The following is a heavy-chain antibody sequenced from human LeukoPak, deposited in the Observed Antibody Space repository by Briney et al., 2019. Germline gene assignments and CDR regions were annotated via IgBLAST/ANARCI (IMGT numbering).Heavy chain of an antibody. Sequence: SETLSLTCAVSGYSISSGYYGGWSRQPPGEGVGWIGKIYNSGTTYYNPSLKTRATISVDTSKNQFSLKLSSVTAADTAVYYCARPNYDSSGYAYYFDYWGQGTLATVSS. CDR2: IYNSGTT. D-gene: IGHD3-22*01. J-gene: IGHJ4*02. CDR3: ARPNYDSSGYAYYFDY. CDR1: GYSISSGYY. V-gene: IGHV4-38-2*01.